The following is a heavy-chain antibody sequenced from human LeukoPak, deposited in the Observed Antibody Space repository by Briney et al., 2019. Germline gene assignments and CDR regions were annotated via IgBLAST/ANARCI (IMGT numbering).Heavy chain of an antibody. Sequence: GGSLRLSCAAPGFTLDDYAMHWVRQAPGKGLEWVSGISWNSGSIGYADSVKGRFTISRDNAKNSLYLQMNSLRAEDTALYYCAKDKARGYSYGQDAFDIWGQGTMVTVSS. D-gene: IGHD5-18*01. CDR3: AKDKARGYSYGQDAFDI. CDR1: GFTLDDYA. J-gene: IGHJ3*02. CDR2: ISWNSGSI. V-gene: IGHV3-9*01.